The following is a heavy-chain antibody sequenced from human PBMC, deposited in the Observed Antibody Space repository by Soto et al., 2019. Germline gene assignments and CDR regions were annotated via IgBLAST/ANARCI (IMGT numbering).Heavy chain of an antibody. CDR2: ISGSGGST. V-gene: IGHV3-23*01. D-gene: IGHD2-15*01. Sequence: PGGSLRLSCAASGFSFSSFAMSWVRQAPGKGLEWVSTISGSGGSTFYADSVKGRFTISRDNSKNTLSVQMNSLRAEDTAVYYWAKDPRAWSSSDSWGQGPLVTVSS. J-gene: IGHJ4*02. CDR1: GFSFSSFA. CDR3: AKDPRAWSSSDS.